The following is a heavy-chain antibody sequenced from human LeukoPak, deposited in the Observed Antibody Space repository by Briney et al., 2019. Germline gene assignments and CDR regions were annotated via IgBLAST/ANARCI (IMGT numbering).Heavy chain of an antibody. D-gene: IGHD6-6*01. CDR3: ARAYSSSEFDY. V-gene: IGHV3-30-3*01. CDR1: GFTFRTYA. Sequence: GGSLRLSCAASGFTFRTYAIHWVRQAPDKGLEWVAVVSSDGDTKFYADSVKGRFTISRDNSKNTLYLQMNSPRAEDTAVYYCARAYSSSEFDYWGQGTLVTVSS. CDR2: VSSDGDTK. J-gene: IGHJ4*02.